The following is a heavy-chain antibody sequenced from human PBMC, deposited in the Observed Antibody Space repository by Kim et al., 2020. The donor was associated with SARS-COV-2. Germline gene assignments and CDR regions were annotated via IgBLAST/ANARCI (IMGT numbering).Heavy chain of an antibody. J-gene: IGHJ4*02. V-gene: IGHV5-51*01. CDR3: ARRGEIAAAGTSQLDY. CDR2: IYPGDSDT. CDR1: GYSFTSYW. Sequence: GESLKISCKGSGYSFTSYWIGWVRQMPGKGLEWMGIIYPGDSDTRYSPSFQGQVTISADKSISTAYLQWSSLKASDTAMYYCARRGEIAAAGTSQLDYWGQGTLVTVSS. D-gene: IGHD6-13*01.